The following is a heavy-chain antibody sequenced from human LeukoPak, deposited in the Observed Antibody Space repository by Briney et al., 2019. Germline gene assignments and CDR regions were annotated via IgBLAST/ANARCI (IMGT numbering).Heavy chain of an antibody. CDR1: GYTLTELS. CDR2: FDPEDGET. Sequence: ASVKVSCKVSGYTLTELSMHWVRQAPGKGLEWMGGFDPEDGETIYAQKFQGRVTMTEDTFTVTAYMELSSLRSEDTAVYYCATGVMITFGGVIVTDYWGQGTLVTVSS. J-gene: IGHJ4*02. V-gene: IGHV1-24*01. CDR3: ATGVMITFGGVIVTDY. D-gene: IGHD3-16*02.